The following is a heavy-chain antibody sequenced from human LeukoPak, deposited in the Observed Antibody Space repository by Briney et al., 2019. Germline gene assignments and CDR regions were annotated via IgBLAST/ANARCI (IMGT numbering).Heavy chain of an antibody. V-gene: IGHV1-18*01. CDR2: ISAYNGNT. D-gene: IGHD3-10*01. J-gene: IGHJ4*02. CDR3: ARDYSWFGELLPLDY. CDR1: GYTFTGYG. Sequence: GASVKVSCKASGYTFTGYGISWVRQAPGQGLEWMGWISAYNGNTNYAQKLQGRVTMTTDTSTSTAYMELRSLRSDDTAVYYCARDYSWFGELLPLDYWGQGTLVTVST.